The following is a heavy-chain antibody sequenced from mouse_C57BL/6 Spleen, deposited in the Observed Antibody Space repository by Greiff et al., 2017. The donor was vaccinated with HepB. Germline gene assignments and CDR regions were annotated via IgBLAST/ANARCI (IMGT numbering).Heavy chain of an antibody. Sequence: QVQLQQPGAELVMPGASVKLSCKASGYTFTSYWMHWVKQRPGQGLEWIGEIDPSDSYTNYNQKFKGKSTLTVDKSSSTAYMQRSSLTSEDSAVYYCALYGSSFYWYCDVWGTGTTVTVSS. V-gene: IGHV1-69*01. CDR2: IDPSDSYT. J-gene: IGHJ1*03. CDR3: ALYGSSFYWYCDV. CDR1: GYTFTSYW. D-gene: IGHD1-1*01.